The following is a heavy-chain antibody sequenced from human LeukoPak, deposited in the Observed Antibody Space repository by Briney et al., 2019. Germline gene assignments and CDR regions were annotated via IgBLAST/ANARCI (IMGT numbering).Heavy chain of an antibody. V-gene: IGHV3-23*01. CDR2: ISSSADST. D-gene: IGHD4-23*01. CDR3: AKPLEKYTYGGNFDY. J-gene: IGHJ4*02. Sequence: GGSLRLSCEASGFTFSSYAMSWVRQAPGKGLAWVSVISSSADSTNYADSVKGRFTISRDNSKNTLYLQMNNLRAEDTAVYYCAKPLEKYTYGGNFDYWGQGILVTGSS. CDR1: GFTFSSYA.